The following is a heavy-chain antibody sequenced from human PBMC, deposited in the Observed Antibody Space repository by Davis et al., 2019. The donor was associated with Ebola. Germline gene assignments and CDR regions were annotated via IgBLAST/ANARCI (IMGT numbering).Heavy chain of an antibody. CDR2: ISAYNGNT. J-gene: IGHJ4*02. D-gene: IGHD3-10*01. CDR3: VTIRDLRGVIAFDY. V-gene: IGHV1-18*04. Sequence: ASVKVSCKASGYTFTGYYMHWVRQAPGQGLEWMGWISAYNGNTNYAQKLQGRVTMTTDTSTSTAYMELRSLRSDDTAVYYCVTIRDLRGVIAFDYWGQGTLVTVSS. CDR1: GYTFTGYY.